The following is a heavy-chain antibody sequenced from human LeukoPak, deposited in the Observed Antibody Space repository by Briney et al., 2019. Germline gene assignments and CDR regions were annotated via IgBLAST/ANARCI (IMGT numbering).Heavy chain of an antibody. CDR2: IWYDGSNK. J-gene: IGHJ6*04. CDR1: GFTFNIFA. V-gene: IGHV3-33*01. CDR3: ARGPSLDV. Sequence: GGSLRLSCAASGFTFNIFAMHWVRQAPGKGLECVAVIWYDGSNKYYADSVKGRFTISRDNSKNTLYLEMNSLRVEDTAVYYCARGPSLDVWGKGTTVTVSS. D-gene: IGHD2-2*01.